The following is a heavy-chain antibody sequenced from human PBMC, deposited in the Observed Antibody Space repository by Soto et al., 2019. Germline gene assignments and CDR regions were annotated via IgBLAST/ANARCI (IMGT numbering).Heavy chain of an antibody. CDR1: GDSISSSSYY. CDR2: IYYSGSN. J-gene: IGHJ5*02. V-gene: IGHV4-39*01. CDR3: ASPKIAFYNWFDP. Sequence: SETLSLTCTVSGDSISSSSYYWGWTRQPPGKGLEWIGSIYYSGSNYYNPSLKSRVTISVDTSKKQFSLKLSSVTAADTAVYYCASPKIAFYNWFDPWGQGTLVTVSS. D-gene: IGHD3-3*02.